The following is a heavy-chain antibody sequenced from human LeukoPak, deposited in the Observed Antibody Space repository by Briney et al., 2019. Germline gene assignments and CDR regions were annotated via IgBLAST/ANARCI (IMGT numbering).Heavy chain of an antibody. Sequence: PGTSLRLSCAASGFTFSSFGIHWVCHAPGKGLEWVALISYDGSTGYYADSVRGRFTDTSENSKTTVHLQMSRLRTEDTAVYHCAKDESRAVTGTWDFWGQGTLVTVSS. V-gene: IGHV3-30*18. CDR1: GFTFSSFG. CDR3: AKDESRAVTGTWDF. CDR2: ISYDGSTG. D-gene: IGHD6-19*01. J-gene: IGHJ4*02.